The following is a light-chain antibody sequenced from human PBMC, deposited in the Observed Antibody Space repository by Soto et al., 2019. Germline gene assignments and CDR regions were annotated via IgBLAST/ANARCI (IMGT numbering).Light chain of an antibody. CDR3: QQIFGTRYS. V-gene: IGKV3-20*01. J-gene: IGKJ2*03. CDR2: GAS. CDR1: QSVSSSY. Sequence: EIVLTQSPGTLSLSPGERATLSCRASQSVSSSYLAWYQQKPGQAPRLLIYGASSRATGIPDRFSGSGSGTDFTLTISSLQPEDFATYYCQQIFGTRYSFGQGTKLEI.